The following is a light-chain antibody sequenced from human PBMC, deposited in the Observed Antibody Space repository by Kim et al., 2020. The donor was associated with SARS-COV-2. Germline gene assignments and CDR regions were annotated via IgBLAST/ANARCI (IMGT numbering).Light chain of an antibody. CDR3: CSYGGSYTVV. V-gene: IGLV2-11*02. J-gene: IGLJ2*01. CDR2: DVS. Sequence: GQSVTISCTGTSSDVGGYNYVSWYQHHPGKAPKVMIYDVSKRPSGVPDRFSGSKSGNTASLTISGLQAEDEADYYCCSYGGSYTVVFGGGTKLTVL. CDR1: SSDVGGYNY.